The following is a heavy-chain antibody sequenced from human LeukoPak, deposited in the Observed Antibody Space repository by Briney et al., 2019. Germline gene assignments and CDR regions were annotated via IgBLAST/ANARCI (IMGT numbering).Heavy chain of an antibody. CDR3: ARGPGIAAAGNY. Sequence: SETLSLTCTVSGYSISSGYYWGWIRQSPGKGLEWIGSIYHSGSTYYNPSLKSRVTMSVDTSKNQFSLKLSSVTAADTAVYYCARGPGIAAAGNYWGQGTLVTVSS. CDR1: GYSISSGYY. CDR2: IYHSGST. D-gene: IGHD6-13*01. V-gene: IGHV4-38-2*02. J-gene: IGHJ4*02.